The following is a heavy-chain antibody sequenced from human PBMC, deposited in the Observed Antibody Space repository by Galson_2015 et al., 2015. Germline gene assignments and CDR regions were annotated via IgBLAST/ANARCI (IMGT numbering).Heavy chain of an antibody. Sequence: SVKVSCKASGYTFTSYGISWVRQAPGQGLEWMGWISAYNGNTNYAQKLQGRVTMTTDTSTSTAYMELRSLRSDDTAVYYCARDLMVQGDIPFDYWGQGTLVTVSS. V-gene: IGHV1-18*01. D-gene: IGHD3-10*01. CDR3: ARDLMVQGDIPFDY. CDR2: ISAYNGNT. CDR1: GYTFTSYG. J-gene: IGHJ4*02.